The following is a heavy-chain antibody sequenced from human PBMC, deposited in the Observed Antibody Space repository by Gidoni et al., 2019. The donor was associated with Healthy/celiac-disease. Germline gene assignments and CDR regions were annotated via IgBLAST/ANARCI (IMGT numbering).Heavy chain of an antibody. V-gene: IGHV4-39*07. Sequence: STYYNPSLKSRVTISVDTSKNQFSLKLSSVTAADTAVYYCARAIDYSNTFDYWGQGTLVTVSS. CDR2: ST. J-gene: IGHJ4*02. D-gene: IGHD4-4*01. CDR3: ARAIDYSNTFDY.